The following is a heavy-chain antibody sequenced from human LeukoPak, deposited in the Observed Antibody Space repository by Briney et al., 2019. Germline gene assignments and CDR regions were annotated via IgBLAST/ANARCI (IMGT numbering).Heavy chain of an antibody. D-gene: IGHD3-22*01. CDR1: GGSFSGYY. CDR3: ARETPGYYYDSSGSTFDY. J-gene: IGHJ4*02. V-gene: IGHV4-34*01. Sequence: SETLSLTCAVYGGSFSGYYWGWIRQPPGKGLEWIGSIYYSGSTYYNPSLKSRVTISVDTSKNQFSLKLRSVTAADTAVYYCARETPGYYYDSSGSTFDYWGQGTLVSVSS. CDR2: IYYSGST.